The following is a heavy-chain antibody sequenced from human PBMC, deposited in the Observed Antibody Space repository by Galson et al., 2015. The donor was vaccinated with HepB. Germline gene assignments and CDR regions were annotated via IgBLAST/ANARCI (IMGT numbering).Heavy chain of an antibody. CDR3: ARRETTQNWFAP. CDR1: GFSFSSYW. D-gene: IGHD4-11*01. J-gene: IGHJ5*02. V-gene: IGHV3-7*03. CDR2: INQDGSEK. Sequence: SLLLSFAASGFSFSSYWMSWVRQAPGKGLEWVATINQDGSEKYYVDSVKGRFTMSRDSAKNSLYLQMNSLRAEDTAVYYCARRETTQNWFAPWGQGTLVTVSS.